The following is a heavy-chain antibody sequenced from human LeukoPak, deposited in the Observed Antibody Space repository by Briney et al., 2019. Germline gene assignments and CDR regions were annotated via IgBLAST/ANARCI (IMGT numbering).Heavy chain of an antibody. CDR2: IKQDGSEK. J-gene: IGHJ4*02. V-gene: IGHV3-7*01. Sequence: PGGSLRLSCAASGFTFSSYWMSWVRQAPGKGLEWVANIKQDGSEKYYVDSVKGRFTISRDNARNSLNLQMNSLRAEDTAVYYCARGLRYFDWPPKYYFDYWGQGTLVTVSS. CDR3: ARGLRYFDWPPKYYFDY. CDR1: GFTFSSYW. D-gene: IGHD3-9*01.